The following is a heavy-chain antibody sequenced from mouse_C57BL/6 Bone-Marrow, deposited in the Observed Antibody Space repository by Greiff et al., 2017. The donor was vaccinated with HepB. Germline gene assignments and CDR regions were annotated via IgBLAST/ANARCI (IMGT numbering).Heavy chain of an antibody. CDR1: GFTFSDYY. Sequence: EVKVEESEGGLVQPGSSMKLSCTASGFTFSDYYMAWVRQVPEKGLEWVANINYDGSSTYYLDSLKSRFIISRDNAKKILYLQMSSLKSEDTATYYCARDLDYFDYWGQGTTLTVSS. J-gene: IGHJ2*01. V-gene: IGHV5-16*01. CDR3: ARDLDYFDY. CDR2: INYDGSST.